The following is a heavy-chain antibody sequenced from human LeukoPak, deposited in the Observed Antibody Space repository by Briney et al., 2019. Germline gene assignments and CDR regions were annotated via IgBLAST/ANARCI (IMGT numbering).Heavy chain of an antibody. CDR3: VSFYETN. CDR1: GNYW. CDR2: VNSDGSWT. J-gene: IGHJ4*02. D-gene: IGHD2-2*01. V-gene: IGHV3-74*01. Sequence: GGPLRLSCAASGNYWMHWVRQAPGKGLVWVSHVNSDGSWTSHADSVKGRFTISKDNAKNTVYLQMNNLRTEDTAVYYCVSFYETNWGRGTLVTVSS.